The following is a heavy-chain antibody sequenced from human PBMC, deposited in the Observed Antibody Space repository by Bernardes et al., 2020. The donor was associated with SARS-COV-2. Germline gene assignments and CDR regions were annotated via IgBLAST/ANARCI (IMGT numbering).Heavy chain of an antibody. Sequence: TFTVSGGSISSSHYSWGWIRQPPGKGLEWIASIYSRGNTYYNPSLQSRVSKSVDSSKNQFSLRLTSVTAADTAVYYCAGSSCGRDCYIGGLRSWDYGMDVWGQGTTVIVSS. CDR1: GGSISSSHYS. CDR3: AGSSCGRDCYIGGLRSWDYGMDV. J-gene: IGHJ6*02. D-gene: IGHD2-21*02. V-gene: IGHV4-39*01. CDR2: IYSRGNT.